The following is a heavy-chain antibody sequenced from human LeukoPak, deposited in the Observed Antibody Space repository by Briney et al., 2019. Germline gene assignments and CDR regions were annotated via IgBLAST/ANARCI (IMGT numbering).Heavy chain of an antibody. J-gene: IGHJ4*02. CDR1: GFSFSDYY. V-gene: IGHV3-11*01. D-gene: IGHD2-8*02. CDR2: ISRSGSTI. CDR3: ATYRQVLLPFES. Sequence: GGSLRLSCAASGFSFSDYYMSWIRQAPGKGLEWVSDISRSGSTINYADSVKGRFTISRDNAKNSLYLQMNSLRAEDTAIYYCATYRQVLLPFESWGQGTLVTVPS.